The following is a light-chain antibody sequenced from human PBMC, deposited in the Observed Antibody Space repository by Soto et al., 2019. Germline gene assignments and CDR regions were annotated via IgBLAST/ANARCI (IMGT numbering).Light chain of an antibody. CDR3: QQSSNWPPIN. CDR1: QPIHWNS. CDR2: DAS. Sequence: EILLTPSPGSLSLSPGEIATLSRRASQPIHWNSLAWFQQKPCQAPRLLIYDASNRATGIPARFSGSGSGTDYTLTISSLEPEDFAVYYCQQSSNWPPINFGQGTRLEIK. J-gene: IGKJ5*01. V-gene: IGKV3-11*01.